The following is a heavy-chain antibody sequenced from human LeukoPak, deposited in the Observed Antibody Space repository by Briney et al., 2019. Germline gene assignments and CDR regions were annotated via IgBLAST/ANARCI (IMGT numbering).Heavy chain of an antibody. D-gene: IGHD3-3*01. Sequence: GESLKISCKGSGYSFTSYWIGWVRQMPGKGLEWMGIIYPGDSDTRYSPSFQGQVTISADESISTAYLQWSSLKASDTAMYYCARGRDYDFWSGYPHFDYWGQGTLVTVSS. CDR1: GYSFTSYW. V-gene: IGHV5-51*01. CDR2: IYPGDSDT. J-gene: IGHJ4*02. CDR3: ARGRDYDFWSGYPHFDY.